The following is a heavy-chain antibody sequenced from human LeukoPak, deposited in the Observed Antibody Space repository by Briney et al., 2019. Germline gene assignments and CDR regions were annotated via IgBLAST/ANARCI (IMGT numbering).Heavy chain of an antibody. V-gene: IGHV1-2*02. Sequence: GASVKVSCKASGYTFTGYYIHWVRQAPGQGLEWMGWINPHSGGTNYAQMFQGRVTMTRDMSISTAYMELSRLSSDDTALYFCARVGGNGATTYIDFWGQGTLVTVSS. D-gene: IGHD5-12*01. CDR2: INPHSGGT. J-gene: IGHJ4*02. CDR1: GYTFTGYY. CDR3: ARVGGNGATTYIDF.